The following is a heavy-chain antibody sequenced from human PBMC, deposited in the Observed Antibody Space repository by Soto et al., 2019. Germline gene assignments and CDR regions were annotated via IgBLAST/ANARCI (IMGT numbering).Heavy chain of an antibody. CDR1: GFTFSDFA. V-gene: IGHV3-23*01. D-gene: IGHD5-12*01. Sequence: GGSLRLSCAASGFTFSDFAMAWVRQAPGKGLEWVSSVSGSGSGTYYADSVKGRVTISRDNSKNTLFLHMTNLRAGDTAVYFCTKSRPGVAAAPDYWGQGTLVTVSS. J-gene: IGHJ4*02. CDR3: TKSRPGVAAAPDY. CDR2: VSGSGSGT.